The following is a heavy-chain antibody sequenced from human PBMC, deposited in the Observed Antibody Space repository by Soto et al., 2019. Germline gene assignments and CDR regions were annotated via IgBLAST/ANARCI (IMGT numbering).Heavy chain of an antibody. V-gene: IGHV3-53*01. Sequence: EVQVVESGGGLIQPGGSLRLSCAASGFTVRSNYMSWVRQAPGKGLEWVSVLYIGGYTYYADSVKGRFTISRDNSKNTLYLQMDRLRAEDTAVYYCARESEYGDFVSGFDIWGLGTMVTVSS. CDR1: GFTVRSNY. CDR2: LYIGGYT. CDR3: ARESEYGDFVSGFDI. D-gene: IGHD4-17*01. J-gene: IGHJ3*02.